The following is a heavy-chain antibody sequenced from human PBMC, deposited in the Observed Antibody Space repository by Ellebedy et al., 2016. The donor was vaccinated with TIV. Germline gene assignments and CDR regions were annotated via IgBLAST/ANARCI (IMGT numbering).Heavy chain of an antibody. CDR1: GFTVSSNY. CDR3: ARDRNGVAYDY. J-gene: IGHJ4*02. Sequence: GESLKISCAASGFTVSSNYMSWVRQAPGKGLEWVSVIYRGSSTYYADSVKGRFTISRDNSKNTLYLQMNSLRAEDTAIYYCARDRNGVAYDYWGQGTLVTVSS. CDR2: IYRGSST. D-gene: IGHD2-8*02. V-gene: IGHV3-66*01.